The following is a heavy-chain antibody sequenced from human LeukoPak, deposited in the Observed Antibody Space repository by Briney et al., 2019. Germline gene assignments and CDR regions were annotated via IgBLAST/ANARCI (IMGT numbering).Heavy chain of an antibody. CDR2: IYYSGST. J-gene: IGHJ4*02. Sequence: PSETLSLTCTVSGGSISSYYWSWIRQPPGKGLEWIGYIYYSGSTNYNPSLKSRVTISVDTSKNQFSLKLSSVTAADTAVCYCARELSGAGFDYWGQGTLVTVSS. D-gene: IGHD6-19*01. CDR1: GGSISSYY. CDR3: ARELSGAGFDY. V-gene: IGHV4-59*01.